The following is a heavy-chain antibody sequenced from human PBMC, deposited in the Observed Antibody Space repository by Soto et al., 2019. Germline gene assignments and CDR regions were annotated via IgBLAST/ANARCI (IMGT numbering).Heavy chain of an antibody. V-gene: IGHV3-23*01. D-gene: IGHD3-22*01. Sequence: GGSLRLSCAGSGFTFSSYAMSWVRQAPGKGLEWVSAISGSGGSTYYADSVKGRFTISRDNSKNTLYLQMNSLRAEDTAVYYCAKDPTMIVVVTMVDWGQGTLVTVSS. CDR3: AKDPTMIVVVTMVD. J-gene: IGHJ4*02. CDR2: ISGSGGST. CDR1: GFTFSSYA.